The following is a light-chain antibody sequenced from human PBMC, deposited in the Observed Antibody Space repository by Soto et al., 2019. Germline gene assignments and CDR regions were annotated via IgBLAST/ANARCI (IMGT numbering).Light chain of an antibody. Sequence: QSALTQPASVSGSPGQSITISCTGTSSTVGGFNVVSWYQQHPGKAPKVLIYERIKRPSGVSNRFSGSNSGSTASLTISGLQAEDEADYYCCSYVGATTYVFGTGTKVTVL. CDR1: SSTVGGFNV. CDR2: ERI. J-gene: IGLJ1*01. CDR3: CSYVGATTYV. V-gene: IGLV2-23*01.